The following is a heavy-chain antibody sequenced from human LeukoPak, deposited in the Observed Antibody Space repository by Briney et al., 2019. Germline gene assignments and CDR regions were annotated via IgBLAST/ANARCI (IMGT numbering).Heavy chain of an antibody. D-gene: IGHD3-3*01. CDR3: ARSLDFWSGSTAY. CDR1: GGPFSGYY. V-gene: IGHV4-34*01. Sequence: KPSETLSLTCAVYGGPFSGYYWSWIRQPPGKGLEWIGEINHSGSTNYNPSLKSRVTISVDTSKNQFSLKLSSVTAADTAVYYCARSLDFWSGSTAYWGQGTLVTVSS. J-gene: IGHJ4*02. CDR2: INHSGST.